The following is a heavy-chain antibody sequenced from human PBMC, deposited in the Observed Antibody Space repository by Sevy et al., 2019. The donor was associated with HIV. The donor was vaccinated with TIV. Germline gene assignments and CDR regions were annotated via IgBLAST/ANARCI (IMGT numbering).Heavy chain of an antibody. Sequence: GGSLRLSCAASGFTFNIYSMSWVRQTPGKGLEWVATLSFGCGKINHADSVKGRFTMSRDDSKNAVYLQLNNLRVEDTAIYYCAREGCTKPHDYWGQGTLVTVSS. V-gene: IGHV3-23*01. CDR2: LSFGCGKI. J-gene: IGHJ4*02. D-gene: IGHD2-8*01. CDR3: AREGCTKPHDY. CDR1: GFTFNIYS.